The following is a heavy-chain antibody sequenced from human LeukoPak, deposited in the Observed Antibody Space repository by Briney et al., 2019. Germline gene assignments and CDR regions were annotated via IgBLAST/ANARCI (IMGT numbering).Heavy chain of an antibody. V-gene: IGHV4-59*08. J-gene: IGHJ4*02. CDR2: IYYSGSN. CDR3: ARGYTDGRLIGY. D-gene: IGHD5-12*01. CDR1: GCSISGYY. Sequence: SASVSLTCSVSGCSISGYYWSWIRQPPGQGLEWIGYIYYSGSNNYNPSLKSRVIISRDTSKNEFSLNLSPVTAADTAVYYCARGYTDGRLIGYWGRGTLVTSS.